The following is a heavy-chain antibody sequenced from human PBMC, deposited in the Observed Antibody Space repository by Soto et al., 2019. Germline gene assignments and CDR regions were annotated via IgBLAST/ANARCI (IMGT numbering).Heavy chain of an antibody. J-gene: IGHJ4*02. CDR2: ISYDGSQK. CDR1: GFTFSSYG. Sequence: QVQLVESGGGVVQPGKSLSLSCVASGFTFSSYGMHWVRQAPGKGLEWVALISYDGSQKYFGVSVKGRFTISRDNSKNTLYLEMNSLRGDDTALYYGVREMAGSYYSAYHFDYWGQGTQVTVSS. D-gene: IGHD1-26*01. CDR3: VREMAGSYYSAYHFDY. V-gene: IGHV3-30*03.